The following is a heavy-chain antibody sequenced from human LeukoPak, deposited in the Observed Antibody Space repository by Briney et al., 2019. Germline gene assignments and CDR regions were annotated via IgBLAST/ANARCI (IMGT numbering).Heavy chain of an antibody. CDR1: GGSISSYY. V-gene: IGHV4-59*01. D-gene: IGHD3-16*02. Sequence: SETLSLTCTVSGGSISSYYWSWIRQPPGEGLEWIGYIYYSGSTNYNPSLKSRVTISVDTSKTQFSLKLSSVTAADTAVYYCARSDRGLSAHHWGQGTLVTVSS. J-gene: IGHJ5*02. CDR3: ARSDRGLSAHH. CDR2: IYYSGST.